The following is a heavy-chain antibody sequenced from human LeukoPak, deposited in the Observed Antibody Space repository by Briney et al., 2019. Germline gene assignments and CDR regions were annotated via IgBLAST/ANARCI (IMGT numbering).Heavy chain of an antibody. Sequence: GGSLRLSCAASGFTFSSYGMHWVRQAPGKGLEWVAFIRYDGSNKYYADSVKGRFTISRDNSKNTLYLQMNSLRAEDTAVYYCAKVNSRYSSSAIGYWGQGTLVTVSS. CDR1: GFTFSSYG. CDR2: IRYDGSNK. CDR3: AKVNSRYSSSAIGY. D-gene: IGHD6-6*01. V-gene: IGHV3-30*02. J-gene: IGHJ4*02.